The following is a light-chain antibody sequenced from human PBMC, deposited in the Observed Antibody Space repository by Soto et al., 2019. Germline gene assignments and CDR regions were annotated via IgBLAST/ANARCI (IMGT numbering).Light chain of an antibody. CDR1: SSDVGGYDY. J-gene: IGLJ1*01. Sequence: QSALAQPASVSGSPGQSIAISFAGNSSDVGGYDYVSWYQQHPDKAPKLILYDVSNRPSGISFRFSGSKSGNTASLTISGLQAEDEADYYCRSYTSTATYVFGTGTKVTVL. CDR3: RSYTSTATYV. V-gene: IGLV2-14*03. CDR2: DVS.